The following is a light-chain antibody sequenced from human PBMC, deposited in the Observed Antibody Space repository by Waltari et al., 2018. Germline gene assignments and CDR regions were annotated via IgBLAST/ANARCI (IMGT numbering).Light chain of an antibody. V-gene: IGKV3-20*01. Sequence: SCRTSQSISKYVAWYQQKPGQAPRLLIYHASSRATGIPDRFSGSGSGTDFSLTISRLEPEDFAVYYCQHYESLPVTFGQGTKVEIK. CDR1: QSISKY. J-gene: IGKJ1*01. CDR2: HAS. CDR3: QHYESLPVT.